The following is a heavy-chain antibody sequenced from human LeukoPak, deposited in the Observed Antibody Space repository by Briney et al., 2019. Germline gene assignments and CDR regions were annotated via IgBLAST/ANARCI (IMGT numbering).Heavy chain of an antibody. D-gene: IGHD4-17*01. CDR3: AKSLTRIITVTTFFFDY. CDR2: TSGSGGIT. CDR1: GFTFSNYA. J-gene: IGHJ4*02. V-gene: IGHV3-23*01. Sequence: GGSLRLSCVASGFTFSNYAMSWVRQAPGKGLEWVSSTSGSGGITYYTDSVKGRFTISGHKSTKTLYLPVNSLRAEYTAVYYCAKSLTRIITVTTFFFDYWGQGTLVTVPS.